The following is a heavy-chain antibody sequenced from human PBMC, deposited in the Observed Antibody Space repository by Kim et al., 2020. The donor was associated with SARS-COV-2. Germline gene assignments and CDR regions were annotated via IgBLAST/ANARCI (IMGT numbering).Heavy chain of an antibody. J-gene: IGHJ4*01. V-gene: IGHV3-30*18. CDR3: AKDGHDVEMATKSYYFD. CDR1: GFTFSSYG. CDR2: ISYDGSNK. Sequence: GGSLRLSCAASGFTFSSYGMHWVRQAPGKGLEWVAVISYDGSNKYYADSVKGRFTISRDNSKNTLYLQMNSLRAEDTAVYYCAKDGHDVEMATKSYYFD. D-gene: IGHD5-12*01.